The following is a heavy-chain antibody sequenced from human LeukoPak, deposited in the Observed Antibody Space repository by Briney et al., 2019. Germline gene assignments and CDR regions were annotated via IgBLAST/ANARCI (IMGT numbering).Heavy chain of an antibody. V-gene: IGHV3-23*01. J-gene: IGHJ4*02. CDR2: ISGSGGST. D-gene: IGHD6-25*01. Sequence: GGSLRLSCAASGFTFSSYAMSWVRQAPGKGLEWVSAISGSGGSTYYADSVKGRFTISRDNSKNTLYLQMNSLRAEDTAAYYCARDRASGYFDYWGQGTLVTVSS. CDR3: ARDRASGYFDY. CDR1: GFTFSSYA.